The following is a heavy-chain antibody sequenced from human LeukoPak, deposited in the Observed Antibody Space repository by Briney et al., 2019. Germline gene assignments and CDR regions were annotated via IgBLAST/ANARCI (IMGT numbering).Heavy chain of an antibody. CDR1: GFTFSSYA. J-gene: IGHJ4*02. CDR3: ARSIPAGNRR. CDR2: ISSSGSSI. V-gene: IGHV3-48*04. Sequence: GGSLRLSCAASGFTFSSYAMSWVRQAPGKGLEWVSYISSSGSSIDYADSVKGRFTISRDNAKNSLYLQMNSLRAEDTAVYYCARSIPAGNRRWGQGTLVTVSS. D-gene: IGHD2-2*01.